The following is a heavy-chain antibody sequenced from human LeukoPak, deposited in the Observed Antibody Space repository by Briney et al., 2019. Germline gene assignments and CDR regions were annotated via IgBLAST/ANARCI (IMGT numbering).Heavy chain of an antibody. J-gene: IGHJ4*02. D-gene: IGHD2-8*01. CDR3: ARSPLYQSFDY. CDR1: GYTFGSNW. V-gene: IGHV5-51*01. Sequence: GESLKISCKGSGYTFGSNWIAWVRQMPVKGLELMGFIFPADSDTRLSPSFQGQVTISVDKSISTAYLQWSSLKASDTAMYYCARSPLYQSFDYWGQGTLVTVSS. CDR2: IFPADSDT.